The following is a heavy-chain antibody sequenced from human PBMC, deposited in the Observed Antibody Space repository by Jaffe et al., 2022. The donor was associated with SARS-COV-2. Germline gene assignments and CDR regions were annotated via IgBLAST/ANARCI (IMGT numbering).Heavy chain of an antibody. J-gene: IGHJ6*03. V-gene: IGHV1-69*01. Sequence: QVQLVQSGAEVKKPGSSVKVSCKASGDTFTSYAINWVRQAPGQGLEWMGGILPIFGTANYAQNFQGRVTITADESTTTAYMELSSLRSDDTAVYYCARAQNYYDRALRYMDVWGKGTTVTVSS. CDR2: ILPIFGTA. D-gene: IGHD3-22*01. CDR1: GDTFTSYA. CDR3: ARAQNYYDRALRYMDV.